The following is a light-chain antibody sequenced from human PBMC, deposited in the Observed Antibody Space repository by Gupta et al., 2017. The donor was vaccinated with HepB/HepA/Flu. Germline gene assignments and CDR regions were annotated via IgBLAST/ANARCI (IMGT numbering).Light chain of an antibody. CDR2: DAS. Sequence: DIQMTQSPSSLSASVGDRVTITCQASQDINNYLNWYQQKPGKAPKLLISDASTLETGVPPRFSGSGSGTNFTLTINSLQPEDFATYSCQHGDNDPITFGHGTKVDIK. J-gene: IGKJ3*01. CDR3: QHGDNDPIT. CDR1: QDINNY. V-gene: IGKV1-33*01.